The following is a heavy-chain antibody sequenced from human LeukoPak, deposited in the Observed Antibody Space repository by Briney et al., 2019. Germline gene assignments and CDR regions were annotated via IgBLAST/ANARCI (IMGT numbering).Heavy chain of an antibody. V-gene: IGHV4-39*07. CDR2: IYYSGST. CDR3: ARVWGVTDFYDSRGAFDI. D-gene: IGHD3-22*01. J-gene: IGHJ3*02. Sequence: SETLSLTCTVSGGSISSSSYYWGWIRQPPGKGLEWIGYIYYSGSTNYNPSLKSRVSISVDTSKNQFSLKLNSATAADTAVYYCARVWGVTDFYDSRGAFDIWGQGTMVTVSS. CDR1: GGSISSSSYY.